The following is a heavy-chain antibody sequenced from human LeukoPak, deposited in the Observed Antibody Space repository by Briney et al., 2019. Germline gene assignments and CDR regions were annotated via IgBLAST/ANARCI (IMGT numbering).Heavy chain of an antibody. V-gene: IGHV4-59*01. J-gene: IGHJ6*02. CDR3: ARGRSNYYGMDV. CDR2: IYYNGNT. CDR1: DGSINSYY. Sequence: SETLSLTCSVSDGSINSYYWNWIRRPPGQGLEWIGYIYYNGNTNYSPSLKSRVTMSVDTSKNLFSLKVSSVTAADTAVYYCARGRSNYYGMDVWGQGTTVTVSS. D-gene: IGHD1-26*01.